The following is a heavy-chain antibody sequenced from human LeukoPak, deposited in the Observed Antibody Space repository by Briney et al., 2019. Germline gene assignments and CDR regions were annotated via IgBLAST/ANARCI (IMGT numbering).Heavy chain of an antibody. J-gene: IGHJ3*02. V-gene: IGHV4-59*01. CDR2: IYYSGTT. CDR3: ARATYYYDSSGFPTPSDAFDI. D-gene: IGHD3-22*01. CDR1: GGSISNYY. Sequence: SETLSLTCTVSGGSISNYYWTWIRQPPGKGLEWIGYIYYSGTTNYNPSLKSRVTISVDTSKNQFSLKLSSVTAADTAVYYCARATYYYDSSGFPTPSDAFDIWGQGTMVTVSS.